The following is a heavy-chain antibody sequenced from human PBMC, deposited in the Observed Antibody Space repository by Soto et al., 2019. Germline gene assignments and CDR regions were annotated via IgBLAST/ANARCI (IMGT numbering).Heavy chain of an antibody. CDR3: ARDLRKNRYFDL. CDR1: GFTFNTFG. Sequence: GGSLRLSCAASGFTFNTFGMHWVRQPPGKGLEWVAVISYDGSNEYYADSVKGRFTISRDNSKTTLYLQMNSLRADDTAVYYCARDLRKNRYFDLWGRGTLVTVSS. V-gene: IGHV3-33*01. CDR2: ISYDGSNE. J-gene: IGHJ2*01.